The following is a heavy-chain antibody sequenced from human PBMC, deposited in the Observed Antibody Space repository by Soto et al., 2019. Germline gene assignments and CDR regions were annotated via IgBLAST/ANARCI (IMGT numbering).Heavy chain of an antibody. Sequence: QITLKESGPTLVKPTQTLTLTCTFSGFSLSTSGVGVGWIRQPPGKALEWLALIYWDDDKRYSPSLKSRLTITKDTSKNQVVLTMTNMDPVDTATYYCARRIAAAGPIGYYYYMDVWGKGTTVTVSS. J-gene: IGHJ6*03. CDR1: GFSLSTSGVG. V-gene: IGHV2-5*02. CDR3: ARRIAAAGPIGYYYYMDV. D-gene: IGHD6-13*01. CDR2: IYWDDDK.